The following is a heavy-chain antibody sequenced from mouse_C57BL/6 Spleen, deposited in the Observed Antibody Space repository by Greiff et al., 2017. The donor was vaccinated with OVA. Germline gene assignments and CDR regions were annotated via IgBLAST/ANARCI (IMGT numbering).Heavy chain of an antibody. CDR1: GYTFTSYW. V-gene: IGHV1-53*01. D-gene: IGHD3-1*01. CDR2: RKPRKGGN. CDR3: ARSGGYY. J-gene: IGHJ2*01. Sequence: VQLQQPGTELVKPGASVKLSCKASGYTFTSYWMHWVKQRPGQGLEWIGNRKPRKGGNNYNEKFKSKATLTVDKSSSTAYMQLSSLTSEDSAVYYCARSGGYYWGQGTTLTVSS.